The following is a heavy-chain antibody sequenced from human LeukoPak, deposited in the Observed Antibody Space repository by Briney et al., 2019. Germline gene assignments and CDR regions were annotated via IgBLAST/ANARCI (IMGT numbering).Heavy chain of an antibody. V-gene: IGHV3-20*04. CDR3: ARARRDGYNCFDY. D-gene: IGHD5-24*01. CDR1: GFTFDDYG. J-gene: IGHJ4*02. Sequence: SGGSLRLSCAASGFTFDDYGMSWVRQAPGKGLERVSGINWNGGSTGYADSVKGRFTISRDNAKNSLYLQMNSLRAEDTALYYCARARRDGYNCFDYWGQGTLVTVSS. CDR2: INWNGGST.